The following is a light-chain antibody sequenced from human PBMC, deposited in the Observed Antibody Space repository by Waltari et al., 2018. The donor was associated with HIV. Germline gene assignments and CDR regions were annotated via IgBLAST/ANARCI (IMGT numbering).Light chain of an antibody. CDR3: HQYNKWPRGT. CDR2: GAS. V-gene: IGKV3-15*01. CDR1: PSVGSY. Sequence: VMTQSPATVSVSPGGRATLSCRASPSVGSYFAWYQQKPGQAPRLLIYGASTRATGIPTRFSGSGSGTEFTLTISSLKSEDFAVYYCHQYNKWPRGTFGGGTKVEV. J-gene: IGKJ4*01.